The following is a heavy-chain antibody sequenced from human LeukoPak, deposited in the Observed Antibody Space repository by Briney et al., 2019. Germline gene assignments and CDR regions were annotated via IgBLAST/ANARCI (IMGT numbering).Heavy chain of an antibody. CDR2: INHSGST. V-gene: IGHV4-34*01. Sequence: GSLRLSCAASGFTFSNAWMSWVRQAPGKGLEWIGEINHSGSTNYNPSLKSRVTISVDTSKNQFSLKLSSVTAADTAVYYCARGQRAGWLAAAGPRGGYFDYWGQGTLVTVSS. J-gene: IGHJ4*02. CDR3: ARGQRAGWLAAAGPRGGYFDY. D-gene: IGHD6-25*01. CDR1: GFTFSNAW.